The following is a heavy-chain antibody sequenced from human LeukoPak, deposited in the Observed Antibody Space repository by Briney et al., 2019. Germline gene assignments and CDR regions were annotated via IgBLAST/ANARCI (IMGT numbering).Heavy chain of an antibody. CDR3: ARLKYYYDSSGYRAEYFQH. D-gene: IGHD3-22*01. Sequence: SETLSLTCTVSGGSISSYYWSWIRQPPGKGLEWIGYIYYSGSTNYNPSLKSRGTISVDMSKNQLSLKLSSVTAADTAVYYCARLKYYYDSSGYRAEYFQHWGQGTLVTVSS. CDR1: GGSISSYY. CDR2: IYYSGST. V-gene: IGHV4-59*01. J-gene: IGHJ1*01.